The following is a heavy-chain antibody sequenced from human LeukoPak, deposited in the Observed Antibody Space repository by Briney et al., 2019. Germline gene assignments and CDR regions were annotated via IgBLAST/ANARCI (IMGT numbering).Heavy chain of an antibody. D-gene: IGHD3-10*01. CDR2: IYHSGST. CDR1: GYSISSGYY. J-gene: IGHJ4*02. CDR3: ARDRGPRITMVRGVISPYFDD. Sequence: SETLSLTCAVSGYSISSGYYWGWIRQPPGKGLEWIGSIYHSGSTYYNPSLKSRVTISVDTSKNQFSLKLSSVTAADTAVYYCARDRGPRITMVRGVISPYFDDWGQGTLVTVSS. V-gene: IGHV4-38-2*02.